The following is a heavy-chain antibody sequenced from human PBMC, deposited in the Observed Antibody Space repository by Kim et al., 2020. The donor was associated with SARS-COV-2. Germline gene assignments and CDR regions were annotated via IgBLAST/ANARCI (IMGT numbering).Heavy chain of an antibody. CDR3: ARHGGGYFDN. V-gene: IGHV4-34*01. Sequence: SWTLSLTCAVYGGSLSGYYWGWIRQPPGKGLESIGEIHHSGSTKYNPSLKSRVTISGDMSKNQFSLRLSSVTAADTALYYCARHGGGYFDNW. J-gene: IGHJ4*01. CDR1: GGSLSGYY. D-gene: IGHD4-17*01. CDR2: IHHSGST.